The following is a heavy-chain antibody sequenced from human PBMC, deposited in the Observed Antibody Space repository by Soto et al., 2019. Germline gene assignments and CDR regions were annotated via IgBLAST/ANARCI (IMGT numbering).Heavy chain of an antibody. Sequence: EVQLVESGGGLVQPGGSLRLSCAASGFRFSDHYMDWVRQAPGKGLEWVGRVRSKTNSYTTEYAASVKGRFTVSRDDSENSVYLQMNSLKTEDTAVYYCARDKVGGGFDYWGQGTLVTVSS. D-gene: IGHD1-26*01. CDR2: VRSKTNSYTT. CDR1: GFRFSDHY. J-gene: IGHJ4*02. CDR3: ARDKVGGGFDY. V-gene: IGHV3-72*01.